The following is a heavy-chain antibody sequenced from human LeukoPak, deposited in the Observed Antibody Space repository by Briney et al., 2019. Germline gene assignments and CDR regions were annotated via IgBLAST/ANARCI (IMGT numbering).Heavy chain of an antibody. D-gene: IGHD3-22*01. Sequence: PSETLSLTCTVSGGSVSSGSYYWSWIRQPPGKGLEWIGYIYYSGSTNYNPSLKSRVTISVDTSKNQFSLKLSSVTAADTAVYYCARGSAYYDSSGYYTRWGQGTLVTVS. CDR2: IYYSGST. V-gene: IGHV4-61*01. CDR1: GGSVSSGSYY. J-gene: IGHJ4*02. CDR3: ARGSAYYDSSGYYTR.